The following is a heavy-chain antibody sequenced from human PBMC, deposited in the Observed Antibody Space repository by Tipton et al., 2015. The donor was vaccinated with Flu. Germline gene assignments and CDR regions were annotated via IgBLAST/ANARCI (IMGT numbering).Heavy chain of an antibody. Sequence: TLSLTCSVSGDSIGSDYYWAWIRQPPGKGLEWIGNIHQTGSTYYNPSLTSRVTIAVDTSKNQFSLRLTSVTAADTAVYYCATIRFDWDRPPFDYWGQGILVTVSS. CDR3: ATIRFDWDRPPFDY. V-gene: IGHV4-38-2*01. CDR1: GDSIGSDYY. D-gene: IGHD3-9*01. CDR2: IHQTGST. J-gene: IGHJ4*02.